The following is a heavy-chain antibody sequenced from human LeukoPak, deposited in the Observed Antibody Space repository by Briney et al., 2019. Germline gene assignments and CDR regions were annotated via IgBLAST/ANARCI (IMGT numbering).Heavy chain of an antibody. CDR3: ARGRHCTNGVCQPYYYYGMDV. Sequence: GGSLRLSCAASGFTFSSYSMNWVRQAPGKGLEWVLSISSSSSYIYYADSVKGRFTISRDNAKNSLYLQMNSLRAEDTAVYYCARGRHCTNGVCQPYYYYGMDVWGQGTTVTVSS. D-gene: IGHD2-8*01. CDR1: GFTFSSYS. J-gene: IGHJ6*02. V-gene: IGHV3-21*01. CDR2: ISSSSSYI.